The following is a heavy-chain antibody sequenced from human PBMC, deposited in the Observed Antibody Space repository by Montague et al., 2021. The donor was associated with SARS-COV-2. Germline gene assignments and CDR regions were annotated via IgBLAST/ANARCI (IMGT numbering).Heavy chain of an antibody. Sequence: SETLSLTCTVSGGSISGYYWSWFRQSAGKGLEWIGRIYNSGSTSYNPSLKSRVTMSVDTSKNQFSLKLSSVTAADTAVYYRVREQGRSNWNYPDYWGQGTLVTGSS. V-gene: IGHV4-4*07. CDR3: VREQGRSNWNYPDY. D-gene: IGHD1-20*01. J-gene: IGHJ4*02. CDR2: IYNSGST. CDR1: GGSISGYY.